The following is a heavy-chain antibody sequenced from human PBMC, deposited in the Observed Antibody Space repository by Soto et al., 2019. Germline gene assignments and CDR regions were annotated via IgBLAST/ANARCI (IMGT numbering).Heavy chain of an antibody. Sequence: SETLSLTCTVSGGSISSSSYYWGWIRQPPGKGLEWIGSIYYSGSTYYNPSLKSRVTISVDTSKNQFSLKLSSVTAADTAVYYCARLTGSSWPNWFDHWGQGALVTVSS. D-gene: IGHD6-13*01. J-gene: IGHJ5*02. CDR1: GGSISSSSYY. CDR3: ARLTGSSWPNWFDH. CDR2: IYYSGST. V-gene: IGHV4-39*01.